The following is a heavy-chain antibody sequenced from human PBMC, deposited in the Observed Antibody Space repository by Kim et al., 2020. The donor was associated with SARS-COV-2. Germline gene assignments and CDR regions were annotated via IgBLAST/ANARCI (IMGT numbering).Heavy chain of an antibody. D-gene: IGHD2-2*01. CDR2: IYYSGST. CDR1: GGSISSGGYY. Sequence: SETLSLTCTVSGGSISSGGYYWSWIRQHPGKGLEWIGYIYYSGSTYYNPSLKSRVTISVDTSKNQFSLKLSSVTAADTAVYYCAREVPVVVPAAMGGWFDPWGQGTLVTVSS. V-gene: IGHV4-31*03. J-gene: IGHJ5*02. CDR3: AREVPVVVPAAMGGWFDP.